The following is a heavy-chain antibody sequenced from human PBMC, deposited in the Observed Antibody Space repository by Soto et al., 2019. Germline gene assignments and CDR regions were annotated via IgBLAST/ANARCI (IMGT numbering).Heavy chain of an antibody. CDR1: GFTFRTYS. Sequence: GGSLRLSCAASGFTFRTYSMNWVRQAPGKGLEWVSSISSSSTYIYYADSVKGRFTISRDNTKNSLYMQMTSLRAEDTAVYYCARDQVGPLYYYYYGMDVWGQGTTVTVSS. V-gene: IGHV3-21*01. CDR3: ARDQVGPLYYYYYGMDV. D-gene: IGHD1-26*01. CDR2: ISSSSTYI. J-gene: IGHJ6*02.